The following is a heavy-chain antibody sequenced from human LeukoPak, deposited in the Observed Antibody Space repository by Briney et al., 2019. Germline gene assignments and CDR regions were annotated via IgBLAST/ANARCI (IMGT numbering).Heavy chain of an antibody. CDR1: GFTFSSYA. CDR2: ISGSGGST. V-gene: IGHV3-23*01. CDR3: AKDRTSGIVVVILRD. Sequence: SGGSLRLSCAASGFTFSSYAMSWVRQAPGKGLGWVSAISGSGGSTYYADSVKGRFTISRDNSKNTLYLQMNSLRAEDTAVYYCAKDRTSGIVVVILRDWGQGTLVTVSS. J-gene: IGHJ4*02. D-gene: IGHD3-22*01.